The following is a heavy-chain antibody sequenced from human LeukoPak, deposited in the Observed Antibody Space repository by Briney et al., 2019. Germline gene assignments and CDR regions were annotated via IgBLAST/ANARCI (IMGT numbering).Heavy chain of an antibody. CDR1: GGSISRYY. Sequence: SETLSLTCTVSGGSISRYYWSWIRQPPGKGLEWIGYIYYSGSTNYNPSLKSRVTISVDTSKNQFSLKLSYVTAADTAVYYCARVDVFGVVSSDYYYYYMDVWGKGTTVTVSS. CDR3: ARVDVFGVVSSDYYYYYMDV. D-gene: IGHD3-3*01. V-gene: IGHV4-59*12. CDR2: IYYSGST. J-gene: IGHJ6*03.